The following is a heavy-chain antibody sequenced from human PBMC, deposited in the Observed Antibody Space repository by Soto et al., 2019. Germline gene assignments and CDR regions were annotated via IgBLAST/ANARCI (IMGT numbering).Heavy chain of an antibody. CDR1: GFSLSTSGVG. D-gene: IGHD3-9*01. V-gene: IGHV2-5*02. J-gene: IGHJ4*02. CDR2: IYWDDDK. CDR3: AHRPVLYYDILTGPDTFDY. Sequence: SGPTLVNPTQPLTLTCTFSGFSLSTSGVGVGWIRQPPGKALEWLALIYWDDDKRYSPSLKSRLTITKDTSKNQVVLTMTNMDPVDTATYYCAHRPVLYYDILTGPDTFDYWGQGTLVTVSS.